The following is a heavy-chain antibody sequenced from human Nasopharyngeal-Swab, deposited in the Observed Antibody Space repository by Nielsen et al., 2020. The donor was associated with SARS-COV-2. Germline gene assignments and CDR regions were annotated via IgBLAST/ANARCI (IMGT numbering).Heavy chain of an antibody. V-gene: IGHV3-9*01. CDR2: IRWNSGSL. J-gene: IGHJ3*02. CDR1: GFTFDDYA. D-gene: IGHD6-19*01. Sequence: SLKISCAASGFTFDDYAMHWVPQAPGKGLEWVSGIRWNSGSLGYADSVKGRFTTSRDNAKNSLYLQMNSLRAEDTALYYCANGEYSSGWYPGAIWGQGTMVTVSS. CDR3: ANGEYSSGWYPGAI.